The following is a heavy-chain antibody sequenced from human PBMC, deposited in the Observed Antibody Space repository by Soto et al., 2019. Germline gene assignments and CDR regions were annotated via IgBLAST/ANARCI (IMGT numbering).Heavy chain of an antibody. D-gene: IGHD6-6*01. CDR2: INPNSGGT. V-gene: IGHV1-2*04. Sequence: QVQLVQSGAEVKKPGASVKVSCKASGYTFTGYYMHWVRQAPGQGLEWMGWINPNSGGTNYAQKFQCWVTMTRDTSISTAYMELSRLRSDDTAVYYCAREGQSIAARLVYYYGMDVWGQGTTVTVSS. CDR1: GYTFTGYY. CDR3: AREGQSIAARLVYYYGMDV. J-gene: IGHJ6*02.